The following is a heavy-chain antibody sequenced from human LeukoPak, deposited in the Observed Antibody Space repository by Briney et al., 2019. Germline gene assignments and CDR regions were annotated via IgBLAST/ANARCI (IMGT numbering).Heavy chain of an antibody. V-gene: IGHV3-66*01. CDR3: ARDSRSVVVPAAIRANFNY. Sequence: GGSLRLSCAASGFTVSSNYMSWVRQAPGKGLEWVSVIYSGGSTYYADSVKGRFTISRDNSKNTLYLQMNSLRAEDTAVYYCARDSRSVVVPAAIRANFNYWGQGTLVTVSS. D-gene: IGHD2-2*01. J-gene: IGHJ4*02. CDR1: GFTVSSNY. CDR2: IYSGGST.